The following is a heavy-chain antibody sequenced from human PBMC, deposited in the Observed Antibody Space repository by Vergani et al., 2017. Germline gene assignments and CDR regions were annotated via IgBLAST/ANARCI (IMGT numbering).Heavy chain of an antibody. J-gene: IGHJ1*01. CDR3: ATKSCGTPGCQIGYFSE. CDR1: GFTSSYYG. D-gene: IGHD1-1*01. Sequence: QVHLVESGGGVVQPGRSLRLSCVVSGFTSSYYGMHWVRQAPGKGLEWVAVISYDGTQKYYADSVKGRFTISRDNSKSTLYLQMNSLRTEDTAVYYCATKSCGTPGCQIGYFSEWGQDTLVAVSS. CDR2: ISYDGTQK. V-gene: IGHV3-30*03.